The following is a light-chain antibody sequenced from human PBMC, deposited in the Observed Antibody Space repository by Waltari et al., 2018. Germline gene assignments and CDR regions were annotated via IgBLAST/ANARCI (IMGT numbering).Light chain of an antibody. V-gene: IGKV4-1*01. CDR1: QSLLYSSNNKNF. CDR3: QQYYSAPLT. J-gene: IGKJ4*01. CDR2: WSS. Sequence: DIVMTQSPDSLAVSLGARATINCKSRQSLLYSSNNKNFLAWYQQKPGQPPKLLIYWSSTRESGVPDRFSGSGSGTDFTLTISSLQAEDVALYYCQQYYSAPLTFGGGTKVEIK.